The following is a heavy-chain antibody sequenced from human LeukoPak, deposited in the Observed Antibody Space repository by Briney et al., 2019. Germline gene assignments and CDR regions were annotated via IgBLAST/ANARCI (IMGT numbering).Heavy chain of an antibody. Sequence: GGSLRLSCAASGFTFSSYWMSWVRQAPGKGLEWVANIKQDGSEKYYVDSVEGRFTISRDNAKNSLYLQMNSLRAEDTAVYYCARPQEVVVYYFDYWGQGTLVTVSS. V-gene: IGHV3-7*01. CDR2: IKQDGSEK. CDR3: ARPQEVVVYYFDY. J-gene: IGHJ4*02. CDR1: GFTFSSYW. D-gene: IGHD3-22*01.